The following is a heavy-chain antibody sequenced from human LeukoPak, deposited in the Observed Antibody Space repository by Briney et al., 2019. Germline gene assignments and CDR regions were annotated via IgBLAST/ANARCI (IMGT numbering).Heavy chain of an antibody. CDR3: ARDAEYSSSWYRDSSGWYLGY. J-gene: IGHJ4*02. V-gene: IGHV3-33*01. Sequence: GRSLRPSCAASGFTFSSYGMHWVRQAPGKGLEWVAVIWYDGSNKYYADSVKGRFTISRDNSKNTLYLQMNSLRAEDTAVYYCARDAEYSSSWYRDSSGWYLGYWGQGTLVTVSS. CDR2: IWYDGSNK. D-gene: IGHD6-13*01. CDR1: GFTFSSYG.